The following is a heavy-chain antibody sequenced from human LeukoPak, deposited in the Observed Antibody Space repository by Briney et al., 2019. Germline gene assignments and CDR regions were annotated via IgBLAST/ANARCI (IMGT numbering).Heavy chain of an antibody. CDR1: GFTFTNYG. CDR3: AKAADDIVVVPHAYFDY. CDR2: ISGSGGST. D-gene: IGHD2-2*01. J-gene: IGHJ4*02. V-gene: IGHV3-23*01. Sequence: GGSLRLSCAASGFTFTNYGMNWVRQAPGEGLEWVSGISGSGGSTFYADSVKGRFTIARDNSKNTLYLQMNSLRVEDTALYYCAKAADDIVVVPHAYFDYWGQGTLVTASS.